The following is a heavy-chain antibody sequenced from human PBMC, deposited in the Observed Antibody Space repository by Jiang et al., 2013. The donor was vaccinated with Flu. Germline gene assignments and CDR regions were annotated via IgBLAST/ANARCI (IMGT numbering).Heavy chain of an antibody. D-gene: IGHD2-21*02. V-gene: IGHV4-59*01. CDR1: GVSISDYY. Sequence: VKPSGTLSLTCTVSGVSISDYYWSWIRQPPAKGLEWIGHFSNSGSTNYNASFKSRVTISVDLSRNQFSLKLTSVTAADTAVYYCARADLVVTAPLLFDYWGQGTLVTVSS. CDR2: FSNSGST. J-gene: IGHJ4*02. CDR3: ARADLVVTAPLLFDY.